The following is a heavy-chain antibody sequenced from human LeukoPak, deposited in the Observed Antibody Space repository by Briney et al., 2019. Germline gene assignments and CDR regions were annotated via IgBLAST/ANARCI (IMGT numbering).Heavy chain of an antibody. J-gene: IGHJ3*02. CDR3: ALYCGGDCSSAAFDI. Sequence: GGSLRLSCAASGFTFGSYAMSWVRQAPGKGLGWVSAISGSGGSTYYADSVKGRFTISRDNSKNTLYLQMNSLRAEDTAVYYCALYCGGDCSSAAFDIWGQGTMVTVSS. V-gene: IGHV3-23*01. CDR2: ISGSGGST. D-gene: IGHD2-21*01. CDR1: GFTFGSYA.